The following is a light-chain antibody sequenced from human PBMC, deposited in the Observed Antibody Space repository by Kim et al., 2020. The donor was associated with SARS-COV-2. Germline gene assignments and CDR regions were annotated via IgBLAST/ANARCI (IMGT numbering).Light chain of an antibody. V-gene: IGLV3-27*01. CDR1: RLTIKY. CDR3: YSGADNNRV. CDR2: NDR. J-gene: IGLJ3*02. Sequence: SVSPGQTSRITGSGDRLTIKYAPWFQRKPGQAPVLLIYNDRVRPSGIPERFAASSSGTTVTLTISGAQAEDEADYYCYSGADNNRVFGGGTKLTVL.